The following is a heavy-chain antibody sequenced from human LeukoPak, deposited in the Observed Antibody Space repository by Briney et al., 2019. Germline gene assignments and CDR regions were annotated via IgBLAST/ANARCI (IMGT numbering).Heavy chain of an antibody. CDR2: IKQDGSEK. CDR3: ARDLGLGVTRWLEPEFDY. J-gene: IGHJ4*02. V-gene: IGHV3-7*01. Sequence: GGSLRLSCAASGFTFSSYWMSWVRQAPGKGLEWVANIKQDGSEKYYVDSVKGRFTISRDNAKNSLYLQMNSLRAEDTAVYYCARDLGLGVTRWLEPEFDYWGQGTLVTVSS. CDR1: GFTFSSYW. D-gene: IGHD5-24*01.